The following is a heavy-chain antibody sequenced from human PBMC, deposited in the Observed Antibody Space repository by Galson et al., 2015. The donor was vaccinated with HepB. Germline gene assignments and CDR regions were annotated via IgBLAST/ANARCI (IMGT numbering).Heavy chain of an antibody. CDR3: ARDPRSTVTMPDY. D-gene: IGHD4-17*01. J-gene: IGHJ4*02. CDR1: GFTFSDYY. V-gene: IGHV3-11*06. CDR2: ISSRGTYT. Sequence: LRLSCAASGFTFSDYYMSWIRQAPGKGLEWVSYISSRGTYTNYADSVKGRFTISRDNAKNSLYLLMNSLRADDTAVYYCARDPRSTVTMPDYWGQGTLVTVSS.